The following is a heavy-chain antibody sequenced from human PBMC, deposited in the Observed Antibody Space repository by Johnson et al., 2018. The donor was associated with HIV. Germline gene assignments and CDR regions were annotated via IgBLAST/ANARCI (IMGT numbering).Heavy chain of an antibody. CDR1: GFTVSSNY. CDR3: ARAIAAAGAFDI. V-gene: IGHV3-66*01. CDR2: LFSGGTT. Sequence: VQLVESGGGVVQPGRSLRLSCAASGFTVSSNYMSWVRQAPGKGLEWVSVLFSGGTTYYADSVKGRFTISRDNSKNTLYLQMNSLRAGDTAVYYCARAIAAAGAFDIWGQGTMVTVSS. J-gene: IGHJ3*02. D-gene: IGHD6-13*01.